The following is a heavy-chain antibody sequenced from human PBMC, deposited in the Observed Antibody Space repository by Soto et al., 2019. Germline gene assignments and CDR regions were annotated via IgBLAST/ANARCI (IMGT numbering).Heavy chain of an antibody. CDR3: AKGKPGVILAVPLDC. D-gene: IGHD2-2*01. Sequence: EVQLLESGGGLVQPGGSLRLTCAVYGFTLSSYAMNWVRQAPGKGLEWVSGISGSDDSTRYADSAKGRFTISRDSSKNTLYLQMNSLRVEDTAVYYCAKGKPGVILAVPLDCWGQGSLVTVSS. CDR2: ISGSDDST. J-gene: IGHJ4*02. V-gene: IGHV3-23*01. CDR1: GFTLSSYA.